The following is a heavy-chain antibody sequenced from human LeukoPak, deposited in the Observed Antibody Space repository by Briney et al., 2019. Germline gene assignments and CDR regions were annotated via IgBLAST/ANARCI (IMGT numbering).Heavy chain of an antibody. V-gene: IGHV3-33*01. CDR2: IWYDGSNE. J-gene: IGHJ4*02. CDR3: ARDYGSGSYRFDY. Sequence: GGSLRLSCAASGFIFSSYGMHWVRQAPGKGLEWVAVIWYDGSNEYYADSVKGRFTISRDNSKNTLYLQMNSLRAEDTAVYYCARDYGSGSYRFDYWGQGTLVTVSS. CDR1: GFIFSSYG. D-gene: IGHD3-10*01.